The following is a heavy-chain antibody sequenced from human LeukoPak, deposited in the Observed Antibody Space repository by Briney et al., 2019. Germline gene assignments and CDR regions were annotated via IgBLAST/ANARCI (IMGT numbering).Heavy chain of an antibody. D-gene: IGHD3-22*01. V-gene: IGHV4-31*03. Sequence: PSETLSLTCIVSGGSISSGGYYWSWIRQHPGKGLEWIGYIYYSGNAYYNPSLKSRVSISVDTSKNQFSLKLSSVTAADTAVYYCARAGYDSSGYSTYYFDYWGQGTLVTVSS. J-gene: IGHJ4*02. CDR2: IYYSGNA. CDR1: GGSISSGGYY. CDR3: ARAGYDSSGYSTYYFDY.